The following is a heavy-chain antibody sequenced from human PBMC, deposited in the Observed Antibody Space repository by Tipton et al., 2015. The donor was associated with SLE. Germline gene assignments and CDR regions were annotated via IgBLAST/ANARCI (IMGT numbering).Heavy chain of an antibody. CDR1: GGSLSTYY. J-gene: IGHJ2*01. CDR3: ARVWSGYSSSYFDL. CDR2: FYYSGST. D-gene: IGHD3-3*01. V-gene: IGHV4-59*01. Sequence: TLSLTCAVSGGSLSTYYWSWIRQVPGKGLEWIGYFYYSGSTKYHPSLKSRVTMSVDTSKNHFSVKLSSVTAADTAIYYCARVWSGYSSSYFDLWGRGTLVTVSS.